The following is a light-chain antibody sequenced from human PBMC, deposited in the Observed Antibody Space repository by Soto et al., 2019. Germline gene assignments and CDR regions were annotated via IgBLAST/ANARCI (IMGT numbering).Light chain of an antibody. V-gene: IGKV1-5*03. CDR2: KAS. CDR1: QSISSW. Sequence: DIQMTQSPSTLSASVGDRVTITCRASQSISSWLAWYQQKPGKVPKLLIYKASSLESGVPSRFSGSGSGTEFTLTISSLQPDDFATYYCQQYNSYLWTFGQGTKVDI. J-gene: IGKJ1*01. CDR3: QQYNSYLWT.